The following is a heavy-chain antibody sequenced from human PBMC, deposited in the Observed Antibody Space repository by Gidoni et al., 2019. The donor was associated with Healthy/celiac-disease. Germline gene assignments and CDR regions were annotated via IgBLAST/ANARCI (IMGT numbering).Heavy chain of an antibody. V-gene: IGHV2-70*04. D-gene: IGHD2-2*02. J-gene: IGHJ4*02. CDR3: ARMGYCSSTSCYTWDFDY. CDR1: GFSLSTSGMR. Sequence: QVTLKESGPALVKPTQTLTLTCTFSGFSLSTSGMRVSWIRQPPGKALEWRARMDWDDDKFYSTSLKTRLTISKDTSKNQVVLTLTNMDPVDTATYYCARMGYCSSTSCYTWDFDYWGQGTLVTVSS. CDR2: MDWDDDK.